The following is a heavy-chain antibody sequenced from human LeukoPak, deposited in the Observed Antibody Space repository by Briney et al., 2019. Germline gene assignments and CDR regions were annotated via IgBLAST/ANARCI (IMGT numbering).Heavy chain of an antibody. Sequence: QSGGSLRLSCAASGFTFSSYAMSWVRQAPGKGLEWVSSVRGSGDNTYYADSVKGRFTISRDNSKNTLYLQMNSLRAEDTAVYYCAKDLGPIRNYKRGYSYGWDWGQGTLVTVSS. CDR3: AKDLGPIRNYKRGYSYGWD. CDR2: VRGSGDNT. V-gene: IGHV3-23*01. D-gene: IGHD5-18*01. J-gene: IGHJ4*02. CDR1: GFTFSSYA.